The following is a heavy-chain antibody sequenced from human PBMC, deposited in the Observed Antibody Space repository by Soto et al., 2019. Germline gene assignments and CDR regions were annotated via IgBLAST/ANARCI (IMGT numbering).Heavy chain of an antibody. CDR1: GYTFTSYG. V-gene: IGHV1-18*01. CDR2: ISAYNGNT. Sequence: QVQLVQSGAEVKKPGASVKVSCKASGYTFTSYGISWVRQAPGQGLEWMGWISAYNGNTNDAQKLQGRVTMTTDTPMSTANKEPKSLRSDETAVHCCAKDAVAPGVYIAARRWGTNLFDPWGQGTLVTVSS. J-gene: IGHJ5*02. CDR3: AKDAVAPGVYIAARRWGTNLFDP. D-gene: IGHD6-6*01.